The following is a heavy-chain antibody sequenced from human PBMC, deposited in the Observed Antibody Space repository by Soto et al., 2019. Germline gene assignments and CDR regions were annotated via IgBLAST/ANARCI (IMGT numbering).Heavy chain of an antibody. CDR2: MNPNSGNT. CDR3: AREITTRGMNV. V-gene: IGHV1-8*01. CDR1: GYTFTSYD. J-gene: IGHJ6*02. Sequence: QVQLVQSGAEVKKPGASVKVSCKASGYTFTSYDISWVRQATGQGLEWMGWMNPNSGNTGYAQKFQGRVAMTRNTSITTADKELSRLRSEDTAVYYCAREITTRGMNVWGQGTTVTVS. D-gene: IGHD1-1*01.